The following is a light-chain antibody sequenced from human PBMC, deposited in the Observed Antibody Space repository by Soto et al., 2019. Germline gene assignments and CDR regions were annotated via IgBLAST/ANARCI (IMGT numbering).Light chain of an antibody. Sequence: EIALTQSPASLSLSPGASVTLSGRTSQTISGNYLSWYQRSPGQAPRLLIFAAAIRATDSPARFSGSGAGRDFPLAITSLAHEDFAVYYCHQNYDLPLTFGQGTKLEMK. V-gene: IGKV3D-7*01. J-gene: IGKJ2*01. CDR1: QTISGNY. CDR2: AAA. CDR3: HQNYDLPLT.